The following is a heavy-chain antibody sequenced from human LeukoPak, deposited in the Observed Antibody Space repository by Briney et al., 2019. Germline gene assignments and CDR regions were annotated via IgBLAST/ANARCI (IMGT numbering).Heavy chain of an antibody. CDR3: ARAPGYYYDSSGYSDAFDI. CDR1: GGTFSSYA. J-gene: IGHJ3*02. D-gene: IGHD3-22*01. CDR2: IIPIFGTA. Sequence: SVKVSCKASGGTFSSYAISWVRQAPGQGLEWMGGIIPIFGTANYAQKFQGRVTITADESTSTAYMELSSLRSEDTAVYYCARAPGYYYDSSGYSDAFDIWGQGTMVTVSS. V-gene: IGHV1-69*01.